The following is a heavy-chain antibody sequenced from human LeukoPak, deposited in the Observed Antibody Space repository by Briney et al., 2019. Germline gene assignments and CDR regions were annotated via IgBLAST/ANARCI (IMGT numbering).Heavy chain of an antibody. V-gene: IGHV4-4*02. CDR1: GGPFSSSAG. J-gene: IGHJ4*02. CDR2: IYHSGST. Sequence: SETLSLTCAASGGPFSSSAGWGWVRHPPGRGLGGFGEIYHSGSTNYNPSLKSRVTISVDKSKNQFSLNLSSVTAADTAVYYCARDRRYYDSSAYIRGFDYWGQGTLVTVSS. D-gene: IGHD3-22*01. CDR3: ARDRRYYDSSAYIRGFDY.